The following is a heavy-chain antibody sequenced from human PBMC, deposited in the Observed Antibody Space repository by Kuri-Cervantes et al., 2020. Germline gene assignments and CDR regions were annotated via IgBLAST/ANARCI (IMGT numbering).Heavy chain of an antibody. CDR1: GYSISSGYY. Sequence: GSLRLSCAVSGYSISSGYYWGWIRQPPGKGLEWIGSIYHSGSTYYNPSLKSRVTISVDMSKNQFSLKLNSVTAADTAVYYCATSGDLFIVGATKGVDYWGQGTLVTVSS. V-gene: IGHV4-38-2*01. CDR2: IYHSGST. CDR3: ATSGDLFIVGATKGVDY. D-gene: IGHD1-26*01. J-gene: IGHJ4*02.